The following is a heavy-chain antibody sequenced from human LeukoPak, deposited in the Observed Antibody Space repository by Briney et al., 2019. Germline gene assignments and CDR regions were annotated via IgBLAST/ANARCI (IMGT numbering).Heavy chain of an antibody. CDR2: INSDGINT. CDR3: ARDLGQYYDTSDNWFDP. J-gene: IGHJ5*02. D-gene: IGHD3-22*01. V-gene: IGHV3-74*01. Sequence: GGSLRLSCAASGFTFSNCWMHWVRQAPGKGLVWVSRINSDGINTSYADSVKGRFTISRDNAKNTLNLQMNSLRAEDTAVYYCARDLGQYYDTSDNWFDPWGQGTLVTASS. CDR1: GFTFSNCW.